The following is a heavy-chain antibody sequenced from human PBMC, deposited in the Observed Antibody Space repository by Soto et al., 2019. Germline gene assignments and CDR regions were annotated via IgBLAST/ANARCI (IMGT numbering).Heavy chain of an antibody. CDR1: GYTFSSYA. CDR3: ARDTGDGTFDF. V-gene: IGHV1-3*01. Sequence: QVHLVQSGAEVRKPGASVKFSCKASGYTFSSYAMHWVRQAPGQRLEWMGWINAGYGNTKSSQKFQDRVTISRDTSASTAYMELTSLRSEDTAVYYCARDTGDGTFDFWGQGTLVTVSS. J-gene: IGHJ4*02. CDR2: INAGYGNT. D-gene: IGHD7-27*01.